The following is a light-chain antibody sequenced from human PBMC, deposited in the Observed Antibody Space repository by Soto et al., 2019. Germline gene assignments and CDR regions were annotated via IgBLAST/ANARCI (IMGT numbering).Light chain of an antibody. Sequence: DIQMTQSPSTLSASVGDRVTFTCRASQSISTWLAWYQQKPGKAPKLLIYKASSLEGGVPSRFSGGGSGTDFNITISTLQPDDFATYYCQQYNTYPLPFGGGTTVEIK. CDR2: KAS. V-gene: IGKV1-5*03. CDR3: QQYNTYPLP. J-gene: IGKJ4*01. CDR1: QSISTW.